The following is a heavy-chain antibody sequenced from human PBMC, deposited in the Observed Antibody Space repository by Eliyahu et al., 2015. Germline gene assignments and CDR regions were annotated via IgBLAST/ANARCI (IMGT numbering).Heavy chain of an antibody. V-gene: IGHV3-53*02. CDR1: GFTVSXXY. J-gene: IGHJ1*01. CDR3: ARVERGYSGYGYVEYFQH. D-gene: IGHD5-12*01. Sequence: EVQLVETGGGLIQPRGSLXLSCXASGFTVSXXYMXWVRQAPGKGLEWVSVIYSGGSTYYADSVKGRFTISRDNSKNTLYLQMNSLRAEDTAVYYCARVERGYSGYGYVEYFQHWGQGTLVTVSS. CDR2: IYSGGST.